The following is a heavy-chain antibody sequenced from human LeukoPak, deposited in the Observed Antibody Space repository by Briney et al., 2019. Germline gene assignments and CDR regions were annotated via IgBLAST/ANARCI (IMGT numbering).Heavy chain of an antibody. CDR3: ARDPDGGRDFDY. CDR2: ISVDNGDT. Sequence: ATVKVSCKASGYTFTSYGVSWVRQAPGQGLEWMGWISVDNGDTNFAQKFQGRVTMTADTSTGTAYMEVRSLRSDDTAVYYCARDPDGGRDFDYWGQGTLVTVSS. V-gene: IGHV1-18*01. J-gene: IGHJ4*02. D-gene: IGHD3-16*01. CDR1: GYTFTSYG.